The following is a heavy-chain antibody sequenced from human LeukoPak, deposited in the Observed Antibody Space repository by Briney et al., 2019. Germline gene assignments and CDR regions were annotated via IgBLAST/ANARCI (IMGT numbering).Heavy chain of an antibody. CDR3: ARGIDEWKVGY. CDR1: GFTFSSYS. Sequence: GGSLRLSCAASGFTFSSYSMNWVRQAPGKGLEWVSYISSSSSYIYYADSVKGRFTISRDNAKNSLYLQMNSLRAEDTAVYYCARGIDEWKVGYWGQGTLVTVSS. D-gene: IGHD3-3*01. V-gene: IGHV3-21*05. J-gene: IGHJ4*02. CDR2: ISSSSSYI.